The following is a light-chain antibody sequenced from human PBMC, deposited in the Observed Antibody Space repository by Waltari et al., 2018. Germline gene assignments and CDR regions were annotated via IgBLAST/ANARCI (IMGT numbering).Light chain of an antibody. V-gene: IGKV3-20*01. J-gene: IGKJ1*01. Sequence: EIVLTQSPGTLSLSPGERATPPCRASQSVSSSYFAWFQQKPGQAPRLLIYGASKRTTGVPDRFSGSGSGTDFTLTISRLEPEDFAVYYCQQYGSSSWTFGQGTKVEIK. CDR3: QQYGSSSWT. CDR2: GAS. CDR1: QSVSSSY.